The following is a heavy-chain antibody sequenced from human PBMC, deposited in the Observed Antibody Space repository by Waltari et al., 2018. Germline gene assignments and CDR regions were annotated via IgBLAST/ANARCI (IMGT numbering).Heavy chain of an antibody. D-gene: IGHD6-19*01. CDR1: GGSISSYY. CDR2: IYYSGST. J-gene: IGHJ1*01. Sequence: QVQLQESGPGLVKPSETLSLTCTVSGGSISSYYWSWIRQPPGKGLEWIGYIYYSGSTNYNPSHKSRVTISVDTSKNQFSLKLSSVTAADTAVYYCARGGSVAGTFYFQHWGQGTLVTVSS. V-gene: IGHV4-59*01. CDR3: ARGGSVAGTFYFQH.